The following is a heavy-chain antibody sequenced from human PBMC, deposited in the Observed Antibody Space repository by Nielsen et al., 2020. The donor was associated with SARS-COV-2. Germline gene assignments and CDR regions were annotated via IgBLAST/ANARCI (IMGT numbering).Heavy chain of an antibody. D-gene: IGHD4-17*01. CDR1: GFTFDDYA. J-gene: IGHJ5*02. Sequence: GGSLRLSCAASGFTFDDYAMHWVRQAPGKGLEWVSGISWNSGSIGYADSVKGRFTISRDNAKNSLYLQMNSLRAEDTALYYCAKEPHPEYGDYLWGQGTLVTVSS. CDR3: AKEPHPEYGDYL. CDR2: ISWNSGSI. V-gene: IGHV3-9*01.